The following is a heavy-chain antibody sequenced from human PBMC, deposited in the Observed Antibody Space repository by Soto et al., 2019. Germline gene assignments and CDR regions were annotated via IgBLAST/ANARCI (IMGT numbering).Heavy chain of an antibody. J-gene: IGHJ6*02. CDR3: ARLGPTTVPTSYFTGNYNGMDV. D-gene: IGHD4-17*01. CDR1: GGSISSGGYY. CDR2: IYYSGST. V-gene: IGHV4-30-4*08. Sequence: PSETLSLTCTVSGGSISSGGYYWSWIRQHPGKGLEWIGYIYYSGSTYYNPSLRSRLTISVDTSKNQFSLKLSSVTAADTAVYCCARLGPTTVPTSYFTGNYNGMDVWGQGTTVTVSS.